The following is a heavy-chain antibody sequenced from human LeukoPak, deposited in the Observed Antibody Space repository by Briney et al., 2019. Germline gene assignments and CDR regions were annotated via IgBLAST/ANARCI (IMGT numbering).Heavy chain of an antibody. CDR1: GFTFGSYA. V-gene: IGHV3-23*01. D-gene: IGHD3-22*01. CDR2: ISGSGGST. CDR3: AKDPDYYYDSALGMDV. J-gene: IGHJ6*02. Sequence: GGSLRLSCAASGFTFGSYAMSWVRQAPGKGLEWVSAISGSGGSTYYADSVKGRFTISRDNSKNTLYLQMNSLRAEDTAVYYCAKDPDYYYDSALGMDVWGQGTTVTVSS.